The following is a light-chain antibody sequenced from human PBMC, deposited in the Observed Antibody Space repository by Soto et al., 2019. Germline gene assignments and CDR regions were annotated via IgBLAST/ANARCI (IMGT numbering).Light chain of an antibody. CDR3: QQYGSSPLT. V-gene: IGKV3-20*01. Sequence: EIVLTQSPGTLSLSPGESATLSCRASQSVSGSYLAWYQQKPGQAPRLLIYGASSRATGIPDRFSGSGSGTDFTLTISRLESEDFAVYYCQQYGSSPLTFGRGTKVEIK. J-gene: IGKJ4*01. CDR2: GAS. CDR1: QSVSGSY.